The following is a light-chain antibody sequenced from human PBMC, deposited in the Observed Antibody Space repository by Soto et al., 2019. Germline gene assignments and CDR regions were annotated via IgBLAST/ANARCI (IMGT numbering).Light chain of an antibody. CDR2: GAS. CDR1: QSISSNF. V-gene: IGKV3-20*01. CDR3: QQYGGSPRT. J-gene: IGKJ1*01. Sequence: EIVLKQSPGTLSLSPGEGATLSCRASQSISSNFLAWYQQKRGQAPRLLIHGASNRATGIQDRFSGSGSGTDFTLTITRMEPEDFAVYYCQQYGGSPRTFGQGTKVDIK.